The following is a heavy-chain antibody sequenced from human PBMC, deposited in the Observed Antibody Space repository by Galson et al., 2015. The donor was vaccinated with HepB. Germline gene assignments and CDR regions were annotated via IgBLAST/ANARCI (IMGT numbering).Heavy chain of an antibody. Sequence: SVKVSCKASDYTFTKHTINWVRQAPGQGLEWMGRVNTYNGDTIYAQKFQDRVTMTADTSTSTADMELGGLEYDHTATYYCARWGMATIGGPTFDSWGQGTLVTVSS. D-gene: IGHD5-24*01. J-gene: IGHJ4*02. CDR1: DYTFTKHT. CDR3: ARWGMATIGGPTFDS. V-gene: IGHV1-18*01. CDR2: VNTYNGDT.